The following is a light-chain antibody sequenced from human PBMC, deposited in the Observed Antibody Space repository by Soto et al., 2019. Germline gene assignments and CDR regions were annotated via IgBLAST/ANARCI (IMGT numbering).Light chain of an antibody. Sequence: EIVLTQSPGTLSLSPGERATLSCRASQSVSSSYLAWYQQKPGQAPRLLIYDASSRATGIPDRFSGSGSGTDFTLAISRLEPADFAVYYCQQCGSSPPTFGQGTKVEIK. CDR3: QQCGSSPPT. V-gene: IGKV3-20*01. CDR1: QSVSSSY. J-gene: IGKJ1*01. CDR2: DAS.